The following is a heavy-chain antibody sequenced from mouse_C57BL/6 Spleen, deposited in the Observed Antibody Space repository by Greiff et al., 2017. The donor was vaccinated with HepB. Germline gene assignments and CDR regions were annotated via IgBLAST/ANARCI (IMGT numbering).Heavy chain of an antibody. CDR3: TSRIYYYGSSYVGFAY. CDR2: IGPEDGDT. CDR1: GFNITDYY. Sequence: EVQLQQSGAELVRPGASVKLSCTASGFNITDYYMHWVKQRPEQGLEWLGRIGPEDGDTEYAPKFQGQATMTADTSTNTAYLQISSLTSEDTAVYYCTSRIYYYGSSYVGFAYWGQGTLVTVSA. J-gene: IGHJ3*01. D-gene: IGHD1-1*01. V-gene: IGHV14-1*01.